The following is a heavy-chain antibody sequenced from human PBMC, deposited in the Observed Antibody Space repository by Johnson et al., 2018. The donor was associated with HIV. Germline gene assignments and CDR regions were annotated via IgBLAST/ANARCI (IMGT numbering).Heavy chain of an antibody. CDR1: GFTFSNYG. CDR2: IWYDGSNK. Sequence: QVQLVESGGGVVQPGRSLRLSCAASGFTFSNYGMHWVRQAPGRGLEWVALIWYDGSNKYYTDSVKGRFTISRDNSKHTLYLQMNSLRAEDTAVYYCAREAATTFWGWDAFDIWGQGKWSPSIQ. V-gene: IGHV3-30*19. CDR3: AREAATTFWGWDAFDI. D-gene: IGHD3-10*02. J-gene: IGHJ3*02.